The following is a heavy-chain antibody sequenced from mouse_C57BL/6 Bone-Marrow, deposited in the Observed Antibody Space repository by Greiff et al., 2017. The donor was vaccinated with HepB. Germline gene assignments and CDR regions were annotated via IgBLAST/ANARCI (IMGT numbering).Heavy chain of an antibody. CDR1: GFTFSSYG. J-gene: IGHJ4*01. D-gene: IGHD2-1*01. Sequence: DVQLVESGGDLVKPGGSLKLSCAASGFTFSSYGMSWVRQTPDKRLEWVATISSGGSYTYYPDSVKGRFTISRDNAKNTLYLQMSSLKSEDTAMYYCARQGYGNDYAMDYWGQGTSVTVSS. CDR3: ARQGYGNDYAMDY. CDR2: ISSGGSYT. V-gene: IGHV5-6*01.